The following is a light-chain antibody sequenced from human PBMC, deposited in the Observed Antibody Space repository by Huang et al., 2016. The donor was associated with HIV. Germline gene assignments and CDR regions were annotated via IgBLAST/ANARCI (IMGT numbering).Light chain of an antibody. J-gene: IGKJ1*01. CDR1: QSVGNY. CDR3: QQSYTTMWT. CDR2: TAS. Sequence: DIQMTQSPSSLSSSIGDRVTITCRARQSVGNYLNWYQQKPGKAPKLLIYTASSLQGGVPSRFSGSGSGTHFTLTINSLQPEDFATYYCQQSYTTMWTFGQGTKVEFK. V-gene: IGKV1-39*01.